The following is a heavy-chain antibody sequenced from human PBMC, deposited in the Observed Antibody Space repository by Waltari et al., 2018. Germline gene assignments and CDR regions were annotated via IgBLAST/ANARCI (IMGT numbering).Heavy chain of an antibody. Sequence: QVQLVQSGAEVKKPGSSVKVSCKASGGTFSSYAISWVRQDPGQGLEWMGGIIPILGIANYAQKFQGRVTITADKSTSTAYMELSSLRSEDTAVYYCARDSGGYSYGFATSFDYWGQGTLVTVSS. CDR3: ARDSGGYSYGFATSFDY. CDR1: GGTFSSYA. D-gene: IGHD5-18*01. J-gene: IGHJ4*02. CDR2: IIPILGIA. V-gene: IGHV1-69*10.